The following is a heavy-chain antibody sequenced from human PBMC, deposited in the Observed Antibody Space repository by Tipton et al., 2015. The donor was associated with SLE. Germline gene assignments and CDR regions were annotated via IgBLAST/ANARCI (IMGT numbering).Heavy chain of an antibody. D-gene: IGHD3-16*01. CDR2: INWNSGSI. J-gene: IGHJ2*01. Sequence: SLRLSCAASGFTFDNYAMHWVRQAPGKGLEWVSGINWNSGSIDYADSVKGRLTISRDNAKNSVYLQMSSLRAEDTALYYCARDLWGYNWCFDLWGRGPLVTVSS. CDR3: ARDLWGYNWCFDL. V-gene: IGHV3-9*01. CDR1: GFTFDNYA.